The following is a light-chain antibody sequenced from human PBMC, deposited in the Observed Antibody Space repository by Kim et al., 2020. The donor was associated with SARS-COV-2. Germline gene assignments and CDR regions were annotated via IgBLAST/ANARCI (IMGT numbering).Light chain of an antibody. CDR3: QQCVASPHT. Sequence: LSPGERATLSGRASQSVSSIFLAWYQQRSGQPPRLLIYATSRRAAGVPERFSGGGSGTEFTLTISRLEPEDFAVYYCQQCVASPHTFGQGTKLEI. CDR2: ATS. CDR1: QSVSSIF. V-gene: IGKV3-20*01. J-gene: IGKJ2*01.